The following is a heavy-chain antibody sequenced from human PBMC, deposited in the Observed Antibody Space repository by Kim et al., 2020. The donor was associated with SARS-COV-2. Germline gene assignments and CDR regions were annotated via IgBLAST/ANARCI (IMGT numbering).Heavy chain of an antibody. CDR1: GFTFSTYG. J-gene: IGHJ4*02. D-gene: IGHD6-13*01. V-gene: IGHV3-30*18. CDR2: ISSEGSSQ. CDR3: AKGVGGKGIVGAGIEY. Sequence: GGSLRLSCAASGFTFSTYGMHWVRQAPGKGLEWVAVISSEGSSQYYADSVKGRFTFSRDNSKNTLYLEMNSLRAEDTAVYYCAKGVGGKGIVGAGIEYWGQGTLVTVSS.